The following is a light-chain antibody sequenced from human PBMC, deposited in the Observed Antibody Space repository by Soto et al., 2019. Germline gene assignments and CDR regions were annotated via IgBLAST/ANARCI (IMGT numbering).Light chain of an antibody. CDR3: QQYGRSPLT. CDR2: GAS. V-gene: IGKV3-20*01. Sequence: EIVLTQSPGTLSLSPGERATLSCRASQSVSNSYLAWYQQKPGQAPRLLIYGASRRATGIPDRFSGSGSGTDFTLTISSLEPEDFAVYYCQQYGRSPLTFGGGTKVDNK. J-gene: IGKJ4*01. CDR1: QSVSNSY.